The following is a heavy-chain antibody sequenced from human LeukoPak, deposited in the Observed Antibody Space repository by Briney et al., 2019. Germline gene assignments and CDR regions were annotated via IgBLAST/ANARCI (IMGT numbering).Heavy chain of an antibody. CDR1: GFSYSPYW. CDR2: IKQDGSQE. V-gene: IGHV3-7*05. Sequence: GGSLRLSCTASGFSYSPYWMNWVRQAPGKGLEWVANIKQDGSQEFYLDSVKGRFSISRDNAKNSVYLQMNSLRAEDTAIYYCAKVSYGVLDYWGQGTLVTVSS. CDR3: AKVSYGVLDY. D-gene: IGHD4-17*01. J-gene: IGHJ4*02.